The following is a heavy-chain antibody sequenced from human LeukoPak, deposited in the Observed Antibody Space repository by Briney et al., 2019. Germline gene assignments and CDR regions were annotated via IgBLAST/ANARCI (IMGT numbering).Heavy chain of an antibody. Sequence: GGSLRLSCAGSGFSFSTYVLSWVRQAPGKGLEWVSSLSHSGGSAFYTDSVKGRFTISRDNSKNTLYLHMNSLRVGDTAVYFCAKLGFLTGSFDSWGQGTLVSVSS. D-gene: IGHD3-9*01. V-gene: IGHV3-23*01. CDR3: AKLGFLTGSFDS. J-gene: IGHJ4*02. CDR2: LSHSGGSA. CDR1: GFSFSTYV.